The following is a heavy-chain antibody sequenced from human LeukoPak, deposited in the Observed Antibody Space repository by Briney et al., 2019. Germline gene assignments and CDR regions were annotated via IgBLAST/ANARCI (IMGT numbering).Heavy chain of an antibody. V-gene: IGHV3-74*01. CDR2: INHDGSDT. CDR3: VRGGPSTWS. D-gene: IGHD2-15*01. Sequence: PGGSLRLSCAASGFTFKLYWMHWVRQVPGMGPVWVSRINHDGSDTIYADSVRGRFTISRDDAKNTLYLQMNNLRAEDTAVYYCVRGGPSTWSWGQGTLVTVSS. J-gene: IGHJ5*02. CDR1: GFTFKLYW.